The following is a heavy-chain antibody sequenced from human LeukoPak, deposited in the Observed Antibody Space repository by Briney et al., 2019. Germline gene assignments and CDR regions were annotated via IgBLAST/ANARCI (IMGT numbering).Heavy chain of an antibody. V-gene: IGHV1-18*01. CDR2: ISAYNGNT. D-gene: IGHD1-26*01. Sequence: ASVKASCKASGYTFTSYGISWVRQAPGQGLEWMGWISAYNGNTNYAQKLQGRVTMTTDTSTSTAYMELRSLRSDDTAVYYCARDLDQYSGRYGGFGHDFWGQGTLVTVSS. CDR1: GYTFTSYG. CDR3: ARDLDQYSGRYGGFGHDF. J-gene: IGHJ4*02.